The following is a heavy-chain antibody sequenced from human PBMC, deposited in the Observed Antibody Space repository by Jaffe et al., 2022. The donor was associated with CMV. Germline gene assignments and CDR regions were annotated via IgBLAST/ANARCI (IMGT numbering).Heavy chain of an antibody. D-gene: IGHD3-22*01. CDR3: ARGDTMRHSPYYYYYMDV. CDR1: GFTFSSYG. V-gene: IGHV3-33*08. Sequence: QVQLVESGGGVVQPGRSLRLSCAASGFTFSSYGMHWVRQAPGKGLEWVAVIWYDGSNKYYADSVKGRFTISRDNSKNTLYLQMNSLRAEDTAVYYCARGDTMRHSPYYYYYMDVWGKGTTVTVSS. CDR2: IWYDGSNK. J-gene: IGHJ6*03.